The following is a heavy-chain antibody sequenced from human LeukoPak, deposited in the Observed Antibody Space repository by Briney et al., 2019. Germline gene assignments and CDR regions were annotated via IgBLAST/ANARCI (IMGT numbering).Heavy chain of an antibody. CDR2: ISGSGGST. CDR1: GFTFSGYA. V-gene: IGHV3-23*01. D-gene: IGHD5-12*01. Sequence: GGSLRLSCAASGFTFSGYAMSWVRQASGKGLEWVSAISGSGGSTYYADSVKGRFTISRDNSKNTLYLQMNSLRAEDTAVYYCAKNSGSPNYFDYWGQGTLVTVSS. CDR3: AKNSGSPNYFDY. J-gene: IGHJ4*02.